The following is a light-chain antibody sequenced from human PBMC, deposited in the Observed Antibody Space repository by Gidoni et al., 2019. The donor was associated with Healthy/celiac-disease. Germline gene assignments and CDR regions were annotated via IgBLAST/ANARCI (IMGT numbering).Light chain of an antibody. Sequence: QSALTQPRSVSGSPGQSVTISCTGTSSDVGGYNYVSWYQQHPGKAPKLMIYDVSKRPSGVPDRFCGSKSGNTASLTISGLQAEDEADYYCCSYAGSSWVFGGGTKLTVL. CDR2: DVS. CDR1: SSDVGGYNY. CDR3: CSYAGSSWV. J-gene: IGLJ3*02. V-gene: IGLV2-11*01.